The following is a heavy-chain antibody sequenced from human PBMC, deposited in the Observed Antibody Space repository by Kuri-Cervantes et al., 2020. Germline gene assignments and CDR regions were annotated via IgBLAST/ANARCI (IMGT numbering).Heavy chain of an antibody. D-gene: IGHD3-10*01. CDR1: GFTFSSYG. J-gene: IGHJ4*02. Sequence: GGSLRLSCAASGFTFSSYGMHWVRQAPGKGLEWVAVISYDGSNKYYADSVKGQFTISRDNSKNPLYLQMHSLRAEDTAIYYCARLRNSPRGGEFDYWGQGTLVTVSS. V-gene: IGHV3-30*03. CDR2: ISYDGSNK. CDR3: ARLRNSPRGGEFDY.